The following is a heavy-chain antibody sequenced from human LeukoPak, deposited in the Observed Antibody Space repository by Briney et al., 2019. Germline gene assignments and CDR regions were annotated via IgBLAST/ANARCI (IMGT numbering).Heavy chain of an antibody. Sequence: PGGSLRLSCAASGFTVSSNYMSWVRQAPGKGLEWVSGISGSGASTNYADSVKGRFTISRDNSKNTVYLQMNSLRAEDTAVYYCTKALYGGNSDWGQGTQVTVS. D-gene: IGHD4-23*01. CDR2: ISGSGAST. V-gene: IGHV3-23*01. CDR3: TKALYGGNSD. CDR1: GFTVSSNY. J-gene: IGHJ4*02.